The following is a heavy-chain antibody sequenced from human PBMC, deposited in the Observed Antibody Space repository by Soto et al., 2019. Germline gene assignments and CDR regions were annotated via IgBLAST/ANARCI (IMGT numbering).Heavy chain of an antibody. CDR2: ITYNGIT. Sequence: PSETLSLTCSVSGVSIRSWYWSWIRQSPGKGLEWIGYITYNGITNYNPSLMSRATISRDTSKNQFSLELTSVTAADTPVYFCARDVYLLGSGTTSLGSFDMWGQGTMVTVSS. J-gene: IGHJ3*02. V-gene: IGHV4-59*01. CDR3: ARDVYLLGSGTTSLGSFDM. D-gene: IGHD3-10*01. CDR1: GVSIRSWY.